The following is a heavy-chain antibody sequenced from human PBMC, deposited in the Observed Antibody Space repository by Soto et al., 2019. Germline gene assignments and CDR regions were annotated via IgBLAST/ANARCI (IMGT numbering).Heavy chain of an antibody. CDR3: ARQIDLRFGWFDP. Sequence: ASETLSLTCTVSGGSISSSSYYWGWIRQPPGKGLKWIGSIYYSGSTYYNPSLKSRVTISVDTSKNQFSLKLSSVTAADTAVYYCARQIDLRFGWFDPWGQGTLVTVSS. CDR2: IYYSGST. V-gene: IGHV4-39*01. J-gene: IGHJ5*02. D-gene: IGHD3-16*01. CDR1: GGSISSSSYY.